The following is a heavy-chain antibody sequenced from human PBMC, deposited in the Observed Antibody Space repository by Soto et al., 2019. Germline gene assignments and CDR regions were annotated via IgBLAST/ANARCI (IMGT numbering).Heavy chain of an antibody. Sequence: GGSLRLSCAASGFTVSSNYMSWVRQAPGKGLEWVSVIYSGGSTYYADSVKGRFTISRHNSKNTLYLQMNSLRAEDTAVYYCARLDYYDSSGYFDYWGQGTLVTVSS. J-gene: IGHJ4*02. D-gene: IGHD3-22*01. CDR3: ARLDYYDSSGYFDY. V-gene: IGHV3-53*04. CDR2: IYSGGST. CDR1: GFTVSSNY.